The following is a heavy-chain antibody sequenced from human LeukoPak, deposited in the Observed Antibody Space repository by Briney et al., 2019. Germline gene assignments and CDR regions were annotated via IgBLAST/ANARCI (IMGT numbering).Heavy chain of an antibody. CDR2: IKKEGSEK. D-gene: IGHD1-26*01. J-gene: IGHJ6*03. Sequence: GGTLRLSCAASGFTFSSYWMSGVPHAPGKGLERVANIKKEGSEKYSVDSVKGRFTISRDNAKNSLYLQMNSLRVEDTALYYCARDQLLDFYYDYMDVWGKGTTVTVSS. CDR1: GFTFSSYW. V-gene: IGHV3-7*03. CDR3: ARDQLLDFYYDYMDV.